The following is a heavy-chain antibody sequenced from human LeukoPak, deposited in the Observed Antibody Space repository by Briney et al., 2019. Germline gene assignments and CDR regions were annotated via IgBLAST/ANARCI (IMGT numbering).Heavy chain of an antibody. D-gene: IGHD6-13*01. CDR3: ARQGQQLTRGWFDP. CDR2: IYYSGST. V-gene: IGHV4-39*01. Sequence: PSETLSLTCTVSGGSISSSSYYWGLIRQPPGKRLEWIGSIYYSGSTYYNPSLKSRVTISVDTSKNQFSLKLSSVTAADTAVYYCARQGQQLTRGWFDPWGQGTLVTVSS. CDR1: GGSISSSSYY. J-gene: IGHJ5*02.